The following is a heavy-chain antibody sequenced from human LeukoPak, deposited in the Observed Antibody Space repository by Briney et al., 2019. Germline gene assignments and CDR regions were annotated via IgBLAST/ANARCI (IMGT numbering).Heavy chain of an antibody. Sequence: SETLSLTCTVSGGSISSYYWSWIRQPPGKGLEWIGYIYYSGNTNYNPSLKSRVTISVDTSKNQFPLKLSSVTAADTAVYYCARPYSSSGEDVIWFDPWGQGTLVTVSS. CDR2: IYYSGNT. D-gene: IGHD6-6*01. J-gene: IGHJ5*02. V-gene: IGHV4-59*08. CDR3: ARPYSSSGEDVIWFDP. CDR1: GGSISSYY.